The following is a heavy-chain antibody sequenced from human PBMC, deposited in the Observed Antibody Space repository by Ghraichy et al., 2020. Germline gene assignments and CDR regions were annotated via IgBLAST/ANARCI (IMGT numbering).Heavy chain of an antibody. V-gene: IGHV3-23*01. D-gene: IGHD6-13*01. CDR3: AKASLPWQQLVRGYYFDY. J-gene: IGHJ4*02. CDR1: GFTFSSYA. Sequence: LSLTCAASGFTFSSYAMSWVRQAPGKGLEWVSAISGSGGSTYYADSVKGRFTISRDNSKNTLYLQMNSLRAEDTAVYYCAKASLPWQQLVRGYYFDYWGQGTLVTVSS. CDR2: ISGSGGST.